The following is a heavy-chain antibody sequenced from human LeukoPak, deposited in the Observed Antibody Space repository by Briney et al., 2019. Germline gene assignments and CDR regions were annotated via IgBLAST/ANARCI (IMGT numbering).Heavy chain of an antibody. V-gene: IGHV4-39*07. Sequence: PSETLSLTCTVSGGSISSSIYYWGWIRQPPGKGLEWIGSIYYSGSTYYNPSLKSRVTISVDTSKNQFSLKLSSVTAADTAVYYCARELGGEGGKYSSGWYFYYYYYYYMDVWGKGTTVTVSS. CDR3: ARELGGEGGKYSSGWYFYYYYYYYMDV. D-gene: IGHD6-19*01. CDR2: IYYSGST. CDR1: GGSISSSIYY. J-gene: IGHJ6*03.